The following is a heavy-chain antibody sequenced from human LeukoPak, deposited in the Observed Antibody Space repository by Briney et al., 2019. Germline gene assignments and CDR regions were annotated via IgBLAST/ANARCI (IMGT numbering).Heavy chain of an antibody. CDR1: GFTVITND. V-gene: IGHV3-53*01. CDR3: ARGVEPLAANTLAY. D-gene: IGHD1-14*01. J-gene: IGHJ4*02. CDR2: LYSDGNT. Sequence: PGGSLRLSCAASGFTVITNDMTWVRQAPGKGLEWVSVLYSDGNTKYADSVQGRFTISRDKSKNSLYLEMNSLSPDDTAVYYCARGVEPLAANTLAYWGQGTLVTVSS.